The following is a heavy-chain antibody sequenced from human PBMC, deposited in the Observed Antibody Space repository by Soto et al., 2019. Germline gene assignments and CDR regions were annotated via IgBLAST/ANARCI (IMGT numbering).Heavy chain of an antibody. CDR1: GGSISSGFYY. Sequence: PSETLSLTCTVSGGSISSGFYYWSWIRQHPGEGLEWIGYISYSGRTYYNPSLKSRVAISVDTSKIQFSLKRSSVTAADTAVYYCSRAPYFDVLTAPFHHWGQGARVTVS. V-gene: IGHV4-31*03. CDR2: ISYSGRT. CDR3: SRAPYFDVLTAPFHH. J-gene: IGHJ4*02. D-gene: IGHD3-9*01.